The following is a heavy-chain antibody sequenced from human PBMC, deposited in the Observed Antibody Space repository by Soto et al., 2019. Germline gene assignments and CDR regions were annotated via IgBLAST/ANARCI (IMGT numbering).Heavy chain of an antibody. CDR1: SGSISSSNW. Sequence: SETLSLTCAVSSGSISSSNWWSWVRQPPGKGLEWIGEIYHSGSTNYNPSLKSRVTISVDKSKNQFSLKLSSVTAADTAVYYCASWRYSSGWYYFDYWGQGTLVTVSS. D-gene: IGHD6-19*01. CDR2: IYHSGST. V-gene: IGHV4-4*02. J-gene: IGHJ4*02. CDR3: ASWRYSSGWYYFDY.